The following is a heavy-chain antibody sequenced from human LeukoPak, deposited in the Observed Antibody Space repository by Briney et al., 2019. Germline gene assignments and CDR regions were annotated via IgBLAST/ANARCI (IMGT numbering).Heavy chain of an antibody. D-gene: IGHD3-9*01. Sequence: ASVKVSCKASGYTFTGYYMHWVRQAPGQGLEWMGWINPNSGNTGYAQKFQGRVTITRNTSISTAYMELSSLRSEDTAVYYCARGPPTYYDILTGYYNYYYYYYMDVWGKGTTVTVSS. CDR1: GYTFTGYY. V-gene: IGHV1-8*03. J-gene: IGHJ6*03. CDR3: ARGPPTYYDILTGYYNYYYYYYMDV. CDR2: INPNSGNT.